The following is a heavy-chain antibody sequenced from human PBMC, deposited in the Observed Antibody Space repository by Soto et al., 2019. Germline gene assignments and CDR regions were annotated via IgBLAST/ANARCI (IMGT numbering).Heavy chain of an antibody. CDR1: GFTFSSYA. CDR2: ISFDGSNK. D-gene: IGHD2-15*01. V-gene: IGHV3-30-3*01. Sequence: PGGSLRLSCAASGFTFSSYAMHWVRQAPGKGLEWVTFISFDGSNKYYADSVKGRFTVSRDISENTLYLQMNSLRPEDTAVYYCARDLGGGRCDWGHGTLVTVSS. CDR3: ARDLGGGRCD. J-gene: IGHJ4*01.